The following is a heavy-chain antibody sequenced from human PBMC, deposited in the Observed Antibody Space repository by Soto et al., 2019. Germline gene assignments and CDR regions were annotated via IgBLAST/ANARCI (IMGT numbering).Heavy chain of an antibody. CDR3: ARWMYYDFWSGIRGYFDY. CDR2: INHSGST. Sequence: QVQLQQWGAGLLKPSETLSLTCAVYGGSFSGYYWSCIRQPPGKGLEWIGEINHSGSTNYNPSLKSRVTISVDTSKNQFSLKLSSVTAADTAVYYCARWMYYDFWSGIRGYFDYWGQGTLVTVSS. V-gene: IGHV4-34*01. CDR1: GGSFSGYY. J-gene: IGHJ4*02. D-gene: IGHD3-3*01.